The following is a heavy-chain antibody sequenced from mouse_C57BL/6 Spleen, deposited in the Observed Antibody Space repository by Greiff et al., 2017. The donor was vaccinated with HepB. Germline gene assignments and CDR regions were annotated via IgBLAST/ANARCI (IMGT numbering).Heavy chain of an antibody. J-gene: IGHJ4*01. CDR2: ISSGGSYT. Sequence: EVQLQESGGDLVKPGGSLKLSCAASGFTFSSYGMSWVRQTPDKRLEWVATISSGGSYTYYPDSVKGRFTISRDNAKNTLYLQMSSLKSEDTAMYYCARHFAMDYWGQGTSVTVSS. V-gene: IGHV5-6*01. CDR3: ARHFAMDY. CDR1: GFTFSSYG.